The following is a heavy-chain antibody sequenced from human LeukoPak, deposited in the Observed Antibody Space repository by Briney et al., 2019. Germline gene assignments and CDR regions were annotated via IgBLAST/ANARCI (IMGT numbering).Heavy chain of an antibody. J-gene: IGHJ3*02. D-gene: IGHD5-18*01. CDR3: ARPDTAMPGMAFDI. V-gene: IGHV5-51*01. CDR1: GYKFTSYW. CDR2: IYPGDSDT. Sequence: GESLHISCQGSGYKFTSYWIGWVRQMPGKGLEWMGIIYPGDSDTRYSPSFQGQVTISADKSISTAYQQWSSLKASDTAMYYCARPDTAMPGMAFDIWGQGTMVTVSS.